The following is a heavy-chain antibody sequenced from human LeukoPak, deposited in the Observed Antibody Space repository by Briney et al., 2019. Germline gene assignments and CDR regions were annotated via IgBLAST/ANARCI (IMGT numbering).Heavy chain of an antibody. J-gene: IGHJ3*02. CDR3: ARVGGVSLFDI. Sequence: PGGSLRLSCVPSGITFSNSALNWVRQAPGKGLEWVSSISSSSSYIYYADSVKGRFTISRDNAKNSLYLQMNSLRAEDTAVYYCARVGGVSLFDIWGQGTMVTVSS. D-gene: IGHD3-16*02. CDR1: GITFSNSA. CDR2: ISSSSSYI. V-gene: IGHV3-21*01.